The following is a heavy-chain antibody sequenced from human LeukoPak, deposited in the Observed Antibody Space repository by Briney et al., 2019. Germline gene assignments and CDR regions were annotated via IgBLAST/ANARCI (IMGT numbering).Heavy chain of an antibody. J-gene: IGHJ4*02. D-gene: IGHD3-22*01. CDR3: ARHLRSYYYDSSGYYNY. Sequence: PSETLSLTCTVSGGSISSYYWSWIRQPPGKGLEWIGSIYYSGSTYYNPSLKSRVTISVDTSKNQFSLKLSSVTAADTAVYYCARHLRSYYYDSSGYYNYWGQGTLVTVSS. CDR1: GGSISSYY. V-gene: IGHV4-59*05. CDR2: IYYSGST.